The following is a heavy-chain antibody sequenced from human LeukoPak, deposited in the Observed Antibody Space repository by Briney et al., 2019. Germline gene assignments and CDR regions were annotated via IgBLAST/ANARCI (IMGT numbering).Heavy chain of an antibody. Sequence: GESLKISCKGSGYSFTSYWIGWVRQMPGKGLEWMGIIYPGDSDTRYSPSFQGQVTISADKSISTAYLQWSSLKASDTAMYYCARPGYCSGGSCGGYDYWGQGTLVTVSS. CDR2: IYPGDSDT. J-gene: IGHJ4*02. V-gene: IGHV5-51*01. CDR1: GYSFTSYW. CDR3: ARPGYCSGGSCGGYDY. D-gene: IGHD2-15*01.